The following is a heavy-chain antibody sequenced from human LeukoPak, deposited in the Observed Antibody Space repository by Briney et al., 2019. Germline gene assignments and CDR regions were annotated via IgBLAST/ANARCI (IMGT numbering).Heavy chain of an antibody. CDR2: INHSGSA. J-gene: IGHJ5*02. D-gene: IGHD1-1*01. Sequence: PSETLSLTCAVYGGSLSGYYWSWIRQPPGKGLEWIGEINHSGSANYNPSLKSRVAISVDTSKNQFSLKLSSVTAADTAVYYCARGQLFDPWGQGTLVTVSS. V-gene: IGHV4-34*01. CDR1: GGSLSGYY. CDR3: ARGQLFDP.